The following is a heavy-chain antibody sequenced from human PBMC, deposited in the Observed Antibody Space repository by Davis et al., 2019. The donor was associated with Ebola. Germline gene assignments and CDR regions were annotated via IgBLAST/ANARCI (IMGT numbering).Heavy chain of an antibody. J-gene: IGHJ4*02. CDR2: IDYSGST. CDR3: ASGGSGG. CDR1: GASVISGSYY. D-gene: IGHD2-15*01. Sequence: MPSDILSLPCTVPGASVISGSYYWSWIRQPPGKGLEWIGYIDYSGSTNYNPSLKSRVTISVDTSKNQFSLKLSSVTAADTAVYYCASGGSGGWGQGTLVTVSS. V-gene: IGHV4-61*01.